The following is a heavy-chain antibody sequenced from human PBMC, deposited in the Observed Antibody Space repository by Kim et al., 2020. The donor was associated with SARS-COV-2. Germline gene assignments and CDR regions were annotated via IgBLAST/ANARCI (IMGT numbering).Heavy chain of an antibody. CDR2: IYYSGST. V-gene: IGHV4-31*03. D-gene: IGHD2-2*01. J-gene: IGHJ6*03. CDR3: ARVPVLGYCSSTSCRGDYYYMDV. Sequence: SETLSLTCTVSGGSISSGGYYWSWIRQHPGKGLEWIGYIYYSGSTYYNPSLKSRVTISVDTSKNQFSLKLSSVTAADTAVYYCARVPVLGYCSSTSCRGDYYYMDVWGKGTTVTVSS. CDR1: GGSISSGGYY.